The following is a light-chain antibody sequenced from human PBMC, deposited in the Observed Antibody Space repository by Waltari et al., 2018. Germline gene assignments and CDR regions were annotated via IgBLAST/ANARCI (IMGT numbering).Light chain of an antibody. CDR2: QSS. CDR1: QSIVKL. Sequence: CRDRQSIVKLLVLYSQKPAKVPKLLDYQSSTLESGVPSMFSGSGSGTEFTLTISSLQPEDFATYYCQQYNSYSLLSFGGGTKVEIK. J-gene: IGKJ4*01. CDR3: QQYNSYSLLS. V-gene: IGKV1-5*03.